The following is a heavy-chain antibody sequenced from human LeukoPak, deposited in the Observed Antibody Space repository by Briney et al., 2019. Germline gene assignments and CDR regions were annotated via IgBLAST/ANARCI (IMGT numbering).Heavy chain of an antibody. J-gene: IGHJ3*02. CDR1: GGSTSGHY. CDR2: IYYSGSA. Sequence: SETLSLTCTVSGGSTSGHYWSWSRHPPGKGLEWIGYIYYSGSANYNPSLKSRVTISVDTSKNQFPLRLSSVTAADTAVYYCARGTLTTSMKAFDIWGQGTMVTVSS. V-gene: IGHV4-59*08. CDR3: ARGTLTTSMKAFDI. D-gene: IGHD4-17*01.